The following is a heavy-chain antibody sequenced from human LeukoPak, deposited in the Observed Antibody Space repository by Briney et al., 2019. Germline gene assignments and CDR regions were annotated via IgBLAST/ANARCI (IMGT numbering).Heavy chain of an antibody. J-gene: IGHJ4*02. CDR3: ARDQYDILTGYYSTGLDY. D-gene: IGHD3-9*01. CDR1: GFTFNVYS. V-gene: IGHV3-48*04. Sequence: PGGSLRLSCAASGFTFNVYSVNWVRQAPGKGLEWVSYISGTGSTIYYAASVKGRFTISRDNAKNSLYLQMNSLRVEDTAVYYCARDQYDILTGYYSTGLDYWGQGTLVTVSS. CDR2: ISGTGSTI.